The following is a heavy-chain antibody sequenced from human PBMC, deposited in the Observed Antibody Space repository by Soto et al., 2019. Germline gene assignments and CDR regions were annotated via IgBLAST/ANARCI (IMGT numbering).Heavy chain of an antibody. J-gene: IGHJ4*02. Sequence: QVQLVESGGGVVQPGRSLRLSCAASGFTFSSYGMHWVRQAPGKGLEWVAVISYDGSNKYYADSVKGRFTISRDNYKNTLYLQMNSLRAEDTAVYYCAKDIGIAVARGYFDYWGQGTLVTVSS. CDR3: AKDIGIAVARGYFDY. CDR2: ISYDGSNK. V-gene: IGHV3-30*18. D-gene: IGHD6-19*01. CDR1: GFTFSSYG.